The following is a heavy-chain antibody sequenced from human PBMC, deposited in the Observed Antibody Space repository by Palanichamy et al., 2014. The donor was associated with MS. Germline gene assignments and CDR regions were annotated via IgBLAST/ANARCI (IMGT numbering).Heavy chain of an antibody. Sequence: VESGGGLVETGGSLRLSCAASGFTVSSYEMNWVRQAPGKGLEWLSYITTSGTGTLYADSVKGRFTISRDNAKNSLYLQMNTLRAEDTAVYYCARERPYCGGDCLDYWGQGTLVTVPS. J-gene: IGHJ4*02. D-gene: IGHD2-21*02. CDR2: ITTSGTGT. V-gene: IGHV3-48*03. CDR3: ARERPYCGGDCLDY. CDR1: GFTVSSYE.